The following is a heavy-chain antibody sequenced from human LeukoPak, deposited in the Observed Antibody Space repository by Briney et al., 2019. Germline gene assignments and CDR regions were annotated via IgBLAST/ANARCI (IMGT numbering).Heavy chain of an antibody. CDR1: GFTFDDYG. D-gene: IGHD3-10*01. Sequence: GGSLRLSCAASGFTFDDYGMSWVRQAPGKGLEWVSGINWNGGSTGYADSVKGRFTISRDNAKNSLYLQMNSLRAEDTALYYCARGSHGSGSYYGTYYYYYMDVWGKGTTVTVSS. CDR3: ARGSHGSGSYYGTYYYYYMDV. CDR2: INWNGGST. V-gene: IGHV3-20*04. J-gene: IGHJ6*03.